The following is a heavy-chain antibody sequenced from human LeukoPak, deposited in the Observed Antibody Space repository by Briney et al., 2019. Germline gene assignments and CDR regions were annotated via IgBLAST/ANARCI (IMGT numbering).Heavy chain of an antibody. Sequence: SVKVSCKASGGTFSSYAISWVRQAPGQGLEWMGSIIPIFGIANYAQKFQGRVTIPADKSTSTASMELSSLRSEDTAVYYCAREYYYDSSGYIDYWGQGTLVTVSS. D-gene: IGHD3-22*01. V-gene: IGHV1-69*04. CDR2: IIPIFGIA. J-gene: IGHJ4*02. CDR1: GGTFSSYA. CDR3: AREYYYDSSGYIDY.